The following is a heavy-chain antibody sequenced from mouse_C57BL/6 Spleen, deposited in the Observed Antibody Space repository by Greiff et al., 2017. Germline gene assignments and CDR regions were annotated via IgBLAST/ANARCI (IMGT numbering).Heavy chain of an antibody. CDR2: INPYNGGT. CDR1: GSTFTDYY. D-gene: IGHD3-2*02. J-gene: IGHJ3*01. V-gene: IGHV1-19*01. CDR3: AREGKGDSSGWAD. Sequence: VQLQQSGPVLVKPGASVQMSCKASGSTFTDYYMNWVKQSHGKSLAWIGVINPYNGGTSYNQKFKGKATLTVDKSSSTAYMELNSLTSEDSAVYYCAREGKGDSSGWADWGQGTLVTVSA.